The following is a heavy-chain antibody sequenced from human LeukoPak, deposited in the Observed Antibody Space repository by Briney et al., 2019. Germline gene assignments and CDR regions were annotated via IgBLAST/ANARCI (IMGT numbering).Heavy chain of an antibody. D-gene: IGHD6-19*01. CDR2: IFHSEST. J-gene: IGHJ2*01. V-gene: IGHV4-39*07. Sequence: PSXTLSLTCTVSGGSISSSRYFWGWSRQPPGKGLEGIVSIFHSESTYYNSSLKSRVTISVDTSKNQFSLKLSSVTAADTAVYYCARVKQWLVPQGWYFDLWGRGTLVTVSS. CDR1: GGSISSSRYF. CDR3: ARVKQWLVPQGWYFDL.